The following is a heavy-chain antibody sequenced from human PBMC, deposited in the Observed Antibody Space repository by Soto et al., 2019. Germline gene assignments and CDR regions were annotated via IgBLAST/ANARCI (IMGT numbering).Heavy chain of an antibody. D-gene: IGHD3-3*01. CDR1: GFSFSDSA. CDR2: IRSKGNSYAT. Sequence: EMQLVESGGGLVQPGGSLNLSCVASGFSFSDSAMHWVRQAPGKGLEWVGRIRSKGNSYATVYGASVKGRFTISRDDTKNTAYRRMSSLKTEDTAVYYWTRGDYTHYVFWSARVHMDVWGQGTTVTVSS. J-gene: IGHJ6*02. V-gene: IGHV3-73*02. CDR3: TRGDYTHYVFWSARVHMDV.